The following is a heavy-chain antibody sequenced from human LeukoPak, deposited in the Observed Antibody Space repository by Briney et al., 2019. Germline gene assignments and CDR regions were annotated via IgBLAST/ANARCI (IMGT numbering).Heavy chain of an antibody. CDR2: IYYSGST. D-gene: IGHD3-22*01. Sequence: SETLSLTCTVSGGSISSSSYYWGWIRQPPGKGLEWIGSIYYSGSTYYNPSLKSRVTISVDTSRNQFSLKLSSVTAADTAVYYCARGESMYYYDSSGPLDYWGQGTLVTVSS. J-gene: IGHJ4*02. CDR3: ARGESMYYYDSSGPLDY. CDR1: GGSISSSSYY. V-gene: IGHV4-39*01.